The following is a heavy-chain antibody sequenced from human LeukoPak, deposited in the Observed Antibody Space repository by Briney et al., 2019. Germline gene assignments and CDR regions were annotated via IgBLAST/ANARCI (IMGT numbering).Heavy chain of an antibody. CDR1: GFTFSSYA. CDR2: ISYDGSNK. Sequence: GRSLRLSCAASGFTFSSYAMHWVRQAPGKGLEWVAVISYDGSNKYYADSVKGRFTISRDNSKNTLYLQMNSLRAEDTAVYYCARGVNSGYYKGRYFDLWGRGTLVTVSS. V-gene: IGHV3-30-3*01. CDR3: ARGVNSGYYKGRYFDL. J-gene: IGHJ2*01. D-gene: IGHD5-12*01.